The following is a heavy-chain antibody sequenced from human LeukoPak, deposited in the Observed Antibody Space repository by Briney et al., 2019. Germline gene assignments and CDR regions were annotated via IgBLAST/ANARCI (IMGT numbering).Heavy chain of an antibody. CDR1: GFTFREYN. Sequence: GGSLRLSCVASGFTFREYNMNWVRQAPGQGLEWIAYMSSTGRTIYYADSVKGRFTISRDNAKNTLYLQMNSLNNEDTAVYYCAKDRVWNSFDSWGQGTLVTVSS. V-gene: IGHV3-48*02. J-gene: IGHJ4*02. CDR3: AKDRVWNSFDS. CDR2: MSSTGRTI. D-gene: IGHD1-1*01.